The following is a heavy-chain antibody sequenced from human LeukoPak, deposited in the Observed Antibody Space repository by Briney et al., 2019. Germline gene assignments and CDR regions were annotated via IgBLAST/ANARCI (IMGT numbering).Heavy chain of an antibody. J-gene: IGHJ4*02. D-gene: IGHD6-13*01. CDR3: ARGLGSSSWFTLKGDQYYFDY. Sequence: SETLSLTCTVSGGSISSYYWSWIRQPPGKGLEWIGYIYYSGSTNYNPSLKSRVTISVDTSKNQFSLKLSSVTAADTAVYYCARGLGSSSWFTLKGDQYYFDYWGQGTLVTVSS. CDR2: IYYSGST. V-gene: IGHV4-59*01. CDR1: GGSISSYY.